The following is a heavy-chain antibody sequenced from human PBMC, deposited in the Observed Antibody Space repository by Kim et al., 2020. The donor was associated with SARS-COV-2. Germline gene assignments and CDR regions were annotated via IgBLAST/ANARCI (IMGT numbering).Heavy chain of an antibody. CDR1: GFTFSSYA. V-gene: IGHV3-30*04. J-gene: IGHJ4*02. CDR3: ARDAAIAVAGTRDVFDY. CDR2: ISYDGSNK. D-gene: IGHD6-19*01. Sequence: GGSLRLSCAASGFTFSSYAMHWVRQAPGKGLEWVAVISYDGSNKYYADSVKGRFTISRDNSKNTLYLQMNSLRAEDTAVYYCARDAAIAVAGTRDVFDYWGQGTLVTVSS.